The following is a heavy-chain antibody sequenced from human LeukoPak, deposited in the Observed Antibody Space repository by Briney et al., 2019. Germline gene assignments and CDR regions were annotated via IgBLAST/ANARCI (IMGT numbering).Heavy chain of an antibody. V-gene: IGHV3-30-3*01. J-gene: IGHJ4*02. CDR3: ARVELKLKVDY. CDR2: ISYDGSNK. CDR1: GFTFSSYA. Sequence: TGGSLRLSCAASGFTFSSYAMSWVRQAPGKGLEWVAVISYDGSNKYYADSVKGRFTISRDNSKNTLYLQMNSLRAEDTAVYYCARVELKLKVDYWGQGTLVTVSS.